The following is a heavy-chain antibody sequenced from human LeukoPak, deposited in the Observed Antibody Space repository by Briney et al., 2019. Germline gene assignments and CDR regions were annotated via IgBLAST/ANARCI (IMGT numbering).Heavy chain of an antibody. Sequence: GSLRLSCAASGFAFSSYAMHWVRQGPGKGLEWVALVSYDGGSKYYADSVKGRITISRDNPKNTLHLQMNSLRAEDTAVYYCVRVKGGIAAAGNYFDYWGQGTLVTVSS. CDR3: VRVKGGIAAAGNYFDY. J-gene: IGHJ4*02. D-gene: IGHD6-13*01. CDR1: GFAFSSYA. V-gene: IGHV3-30-3*01. CDR2: VSYDGGSK.